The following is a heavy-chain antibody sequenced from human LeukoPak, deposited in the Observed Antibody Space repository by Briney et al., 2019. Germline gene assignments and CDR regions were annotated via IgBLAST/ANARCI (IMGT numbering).Heavy chain of an antibody. V-gene: IGHV3-23*01. D-gene: IGHD3-10*01. Sequence: GGSLRLSCAASGFTFRSYVMNWVRQAPGKGLEWVSAISHSGDRTYYADSVKGRFTISRDNSKYILYLQMNGLRAEDTALYYCAKVVGIWIGEMFDAFDVWGHGTMVAVSS. CDR3: AKVVGIWIGEMFDAFDV. CDR2: ISHSGDRT. CDR1: GFTFRSYV. J-gene: IGHJ3*01.